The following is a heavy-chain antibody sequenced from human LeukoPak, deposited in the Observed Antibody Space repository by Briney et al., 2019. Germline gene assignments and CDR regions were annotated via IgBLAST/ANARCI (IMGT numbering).Heavy chain of an antibody. D-gene: IGHD4-17*01. CDR1: GGSISSSGYY. CDR3: ARSATVTTGYFDY. J-gene: IGHJ4*02. Sequence: SETLSLTCSVSGGSISSSGYYWGWIRQPPGKGLEWIGSIHYSGSTYYNPSLKSRVTISVDTSKNQFSLKLSSVTAADTAVYYCARSATVTTGYFDYWGQGTLVTVSS. V-gene: IGHV4-39*07. CDR2: IHYSGST.